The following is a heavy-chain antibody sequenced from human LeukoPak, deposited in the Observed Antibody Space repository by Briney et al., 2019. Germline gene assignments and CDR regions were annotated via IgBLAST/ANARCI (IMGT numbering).Heavy chain of an antibody. CDR2: IYSGGST. CDR1: GFTVSSSY. Sequence: PGGSLRLSCAASGFTVSSSYMSWVRQAPGKGLEWVSVIYSGGSTYYADSVKGRFTISRDNSKNTLYLQMNSLRAEDTAVYYCARGGSHFYFDYWGQGTLVTVSS. J-gene: IGHJ4*02. V-gene: IGHV3-53*01. CDR3: ARGGSHFYFDY. D-gene: IGHD1-26*01.